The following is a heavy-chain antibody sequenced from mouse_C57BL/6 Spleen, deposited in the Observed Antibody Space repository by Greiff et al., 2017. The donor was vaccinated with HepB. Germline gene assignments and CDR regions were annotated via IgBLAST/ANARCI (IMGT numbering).Heavy chain of an antibody. Sequence: VKLQESGAELARPGASVKMSCKASGYTFTSYWMQWVKQRPGQGLEWIGEIDPSDSYTNYNQKFKGKATLTVDTSSSTAYMQLSSLTSEDSAVYYCARWLLPTFDYWGQGTTLTVSS. V-gene: IGHV1-50*01. J-gene: IGHJ2*01. CDR2: IDPSDSYT. CDR1: GYTFTSYW. CDR3: ARWLLPTFDY. D-gene: IGHD2-3*01.